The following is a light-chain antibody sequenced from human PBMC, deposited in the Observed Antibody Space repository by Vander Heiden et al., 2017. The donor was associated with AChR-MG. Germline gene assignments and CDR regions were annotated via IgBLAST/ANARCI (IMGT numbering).Light chain of an antibody. J-gene: IGKJ1*01. CDR3: QQDRFSLVT. Sequence: EIVLTQSPGTLSLSPGERAILSYRASQSLSNTNLAWYQQVPGQAPRVLIYDASTRAAGIPDRFSGSGSGTDFTLTISRLEPEDSAMYYCQQDRFSLVTFGQGTKVEV. V-gene: IGKV3-20*01. CDR2: DAS. CDR1: QSLSNTN.